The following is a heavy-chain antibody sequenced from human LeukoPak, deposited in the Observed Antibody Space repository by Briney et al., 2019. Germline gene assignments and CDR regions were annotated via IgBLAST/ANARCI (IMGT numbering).Heavy chain of an antibody. CDR2: IYYSGST. V-gene: IGHV4-59*01. Sequence: SGTLSLTCTVSGVSISSYYWSWIRQPPGKGLEWIGYIYYSGSTNYNPSLKSRVTISVDTSKNQFSLKLSSVTAADTAVYYCAREDSSGWYIYWGLGTLVTVSS. J-gene: IGHJ4*02. D-gene: IGHD6-19*01. CDR3: AREDSSGWYIY. CDR1: GVSISSYY.